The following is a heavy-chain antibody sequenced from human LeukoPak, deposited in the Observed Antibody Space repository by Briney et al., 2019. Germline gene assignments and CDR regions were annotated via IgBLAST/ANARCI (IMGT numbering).Heavy chain of an antibody. J-gene: IGHJ4*02. D-gene: IGHD1-26*01. Sequence: GSLRLSCAASGFTNTKHWVYWVRQAPGRGLVLVSRIKSDERSAAYADSVKGRFTISRDNAKNTLYLQMNSLRAEDTAVYYCATVFKGSSLQDYWGQGTLVTVSS. CDR1: GFTNTKHW. CDR2: IKSDERSA. V-gene: IGHV3-74*03. CDR3: ATVFKGSSLQDY.